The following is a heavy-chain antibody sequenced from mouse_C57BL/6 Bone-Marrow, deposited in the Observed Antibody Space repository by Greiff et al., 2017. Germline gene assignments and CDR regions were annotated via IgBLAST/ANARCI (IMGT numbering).Heavy chain of an antibody. CDR1: GYAFSSSW. CDR3: ARDRIRSGRFAY. Sequence: VQLKESGPELVKPGASVKISCKASGYAFSSSWMNWVKQRPGKGLEWIGRIYPGDGDTNYNGKFKGKATLTADKSSSTAYMQLSSLTSEDSAVYFCARDRIRSGRFAYWGQGTLVTVSA. CDR2: IYPGDGDT. V-gene: IGHV1-82*01. J-gene: IGHJ3*01. D-gene: IGHD1-1*01.